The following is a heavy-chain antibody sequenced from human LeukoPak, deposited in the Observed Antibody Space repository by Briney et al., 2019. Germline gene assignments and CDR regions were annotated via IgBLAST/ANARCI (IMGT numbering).Heavy chain of an antibody. J-gene: IGHJ5*02. D-gene: IGHD5-18*01. Sequence: SETLSLTCTVSSGSISSGDYYWSWIRQPPGKGLEWIGYIYYSGSTYYNPSLKSRVTISVDTSKNQFSLKLSSVTAADTAVYYCARVVSSYGSHWFDPWGQGTLVTVSS. V-gene: IGHV4-30-4*01. CDR3: ARVVSSYGSHWFDP. CDR2: IYYSGST. CDR1: SGSISSGDYY.